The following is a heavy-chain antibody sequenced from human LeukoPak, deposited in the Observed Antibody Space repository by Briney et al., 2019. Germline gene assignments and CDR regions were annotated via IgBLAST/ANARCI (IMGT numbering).Heavy chain of an antibody. V-gene: IGHV3-21*01. D-gene: IGHD4-17*01. CDR2: ISSSSSYI. Sequence: GGSLRLSCAASGFTFSSYSMNWIRQAPGKGLEWVSSISSSSSYIYYADSVKGRFTISRDNAKNSLYLQMNSLRAEDTAVYYCARDPVYGDYVVESEAVVGYWGQGTLVTVSS. CDR1: GFTFSSYS. J-gene: IGHJ4*02. CDR3: ARDPVYGDYVVESEAVVGY.